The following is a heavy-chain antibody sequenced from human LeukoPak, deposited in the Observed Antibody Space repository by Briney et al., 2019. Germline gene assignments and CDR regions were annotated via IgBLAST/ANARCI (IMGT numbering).Heavy chain of an antibody. CDR3: TRGGEDGAFDY. V-gene: IGHV1-8*01. D-gene: IGHD2-21*01. J-gene: IGHJ4*02. Sequence: ASVKVSCKASGYTFTRYDINWVREATGQGLEWMGWMNPNTGNTGYAQKFQGRVTMTRNTSISTAYMELSSLRSEDTAVYYCTRGGEDGAFDYWAQGTLVTVSS. CDR1: GYTFTRYD. CDR2: MNPNTGNT.